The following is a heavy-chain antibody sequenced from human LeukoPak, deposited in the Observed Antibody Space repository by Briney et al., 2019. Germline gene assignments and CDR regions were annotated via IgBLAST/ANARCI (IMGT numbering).Heavy chain of an antibody. D-gene: IGHD6-6*01. J-gene: IGHJ5*02. Sequence: GASVKVSCKASGYTFTSYDINWVRQAPGQGLEWMGWMNPNSGNTGYAQKFQGRVTITRNTSISTAYMELSSLRSEDTAVYYCAREPRSSSRWFDPWGQGTLVTVSS. CDR3: AREPRSSSRWFDP. CDR2: MNPNSGNT. V-gene: IGHV1-8*03. CDR1: GYTFTSYD.